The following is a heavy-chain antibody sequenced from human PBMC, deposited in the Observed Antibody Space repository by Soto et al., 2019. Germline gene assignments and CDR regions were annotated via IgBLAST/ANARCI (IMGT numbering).Heavy chain of an antibody. CDR3: ARDRVPLVPYRGTIWFYP. D-gene: IGHD1-7*01. Sequence: QVQLQQWGAGLLKPSETLSLTCAVYGVSFSGYYWSWIRQPPGKGLEWIGEINNSGSTNYNPSHKSRATISVDTSTNQLPLKLRPVTAADTAVYYCARDRVPLVPYRGTIWFYPWGQGSLVTVSS. CDR2: INNSGST. J-gene: IGHJ5*02. CDR1: GVSFSGYY. V-gene: IGHV4-34*01.